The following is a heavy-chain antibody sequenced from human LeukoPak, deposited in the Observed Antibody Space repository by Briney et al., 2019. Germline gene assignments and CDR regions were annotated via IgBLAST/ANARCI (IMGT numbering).Heavy chain of an antibody. Sequence: SETLSLTCAVYGGSFSGYYWSWIRQPPGKGLEWIGEINHSGSTNYNPSLKSRVTISVDTSKNQFSLKLSSVTAADTAVYYCAGGLWFGESIDYWGEGTLVTVPS. D-gene: IGHD3-10*01. J-gene: IGHJ4*02. V-gene: IGHV4-34*01. CDR3: AGGLWFGESIDY. CDR1: GGSFSGYY. CDR2: INHSGST.